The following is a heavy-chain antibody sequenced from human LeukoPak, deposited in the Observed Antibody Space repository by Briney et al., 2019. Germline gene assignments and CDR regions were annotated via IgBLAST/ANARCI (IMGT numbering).Heavy chain of an antibody. J-gene: IGHJ4*02. D-gene: IGHD3-22*01. CDR2: ISGSGGST. CDR3: AKGKRITMIVVVFDY. CDR1: GFTFSSYA. V-gene: IGHV3-23*01. Sequence: GGSLRLSCAASGFTFSSYAMSWVRQAPRKGLEWVSAISGSGGSTYYADSVKGRFTISRDNSKNTLYLQMNSLRAEDTAVYYCAKGKRITMIVVVFDYWGQGTLVTVSS.